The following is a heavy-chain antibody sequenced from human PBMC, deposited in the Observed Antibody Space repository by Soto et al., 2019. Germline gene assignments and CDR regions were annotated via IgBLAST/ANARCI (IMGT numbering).Heavy chain of an antibody. CDR1: GFTFSSYG. V-gene: IGHV3-33*01. CDR3: ARVRWPFSYYYDGSGYPGLDY. D-gene: IGHD3-22*01. J-gene: IGHJ4*02. CDR2: IWYDGSNK. Sequence: GGSLRLSCAASGFTFSSYGMHWVRQAPGKGLEWVAVIWYDGSNKYYADSVKGRFTISRDNSKNTLYLQMNSLRAEDTAVYYCARVRWPFSYYYDGSGYPGLDYWGQGTLVTVSS.